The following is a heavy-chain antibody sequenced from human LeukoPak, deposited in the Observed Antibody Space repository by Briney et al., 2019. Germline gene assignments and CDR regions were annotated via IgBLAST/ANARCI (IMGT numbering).Heavy chain of an antibody. CDR2: ISGSGGST. J-gene: IGHJ3*02. CDR1: GFTFSSYA. CDR3: AKDVENYYYGSGSRFDI. D-gene: IGHD3-10*01. V-gene: IGHV3-23*01. Sequence: GGSLRLSCAASGFTFSSYAMSWVRQAPGKGLEWVSVISGSGGSTYYADSVKGRFTISRDNSKNTLYLQMNSLRAEDTAVYYCAKDVENYYYGSGSRFDIWGQGTMVTVSS.